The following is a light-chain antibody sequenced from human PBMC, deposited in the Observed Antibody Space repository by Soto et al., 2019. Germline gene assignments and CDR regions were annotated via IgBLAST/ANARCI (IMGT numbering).Light chain of an antibody. Sequence: EIVLTQSPGTLSLSPGERATLSCRASQSVSSSYLAWYQQKPGQAPRLLIYGASSRATGIPDRFSGSGSGTDFTLTISRLEPEDFAGDYCQPYGSSPPYTLGQGTKLAIK. CDR1: QSVSSSY. CDR2: GAS. V-gene: IGKV3-20*01. CDR3: QPYGSSPPYT. J-gene: IGKJ2*01.